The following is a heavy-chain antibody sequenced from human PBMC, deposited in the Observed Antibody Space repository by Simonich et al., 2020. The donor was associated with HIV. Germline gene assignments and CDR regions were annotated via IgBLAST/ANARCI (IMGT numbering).Heavy chain of an antibody. Sequence: QVQLKQWGAGLLQPSETLSLTCAVYGGSFSGYYWSWIRQPPGKGLEWIGEINNSGRTKYKPSLKSRLTISADTSKNQFSLKLTSVTAADTAVYYCARGIRAGDFYSQYYYYMDVWGKGTTVIVSS. CDR1: GGSFSGYY. V-gene: IGHV4-34*01. J-gene: IGHJ6*03. D-gene: IGHD2-21*02. CDR2: INNSGRT. CDR3: ARGIRAGDFYSQYYYYMDV.